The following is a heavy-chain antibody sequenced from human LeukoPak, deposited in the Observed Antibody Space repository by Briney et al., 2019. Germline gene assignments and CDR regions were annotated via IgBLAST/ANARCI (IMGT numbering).Heavy chain of an antibody. J-gene: IGHJ6*04. V-gene: IGHV1-69*06. CDR1: GGTFSSYA. Sequence: SVKVSCKASGGTFSSYAISWVRQAPGQGLEWMGGVIPIFGTANYAQKFQGRVTITADKSTSTAYMELSSLRSEDTAVYCCARVTPYGMDVWGKGTTVTVSS. D-gene: IGHD2-15*01. CDR2: VIPIFGTA. CDR3: ARVTPYGMDV.